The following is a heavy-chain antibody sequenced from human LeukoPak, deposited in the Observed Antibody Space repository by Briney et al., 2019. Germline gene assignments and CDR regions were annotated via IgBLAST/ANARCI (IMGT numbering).Heavy chain of an antibody. CDR2: VNQDGSEK. D-gene: IGHD6-13*01. V-gene: IGHV3-7*01. CDR1: GFTFSSYW. J-gene: IGHJ4*02. Sequence: GGSLRLSCAASGFTFSSYWMSWVRQAPGKGLEWVANVNQDGSEKYYVDSVKGRFTISRDNAKNSLYLQMSSLRAEDTAVYYCARDQGYSSSWYLGYWGQGTLVTVSS. CDR3: ARDQGYSSSWYLGY.